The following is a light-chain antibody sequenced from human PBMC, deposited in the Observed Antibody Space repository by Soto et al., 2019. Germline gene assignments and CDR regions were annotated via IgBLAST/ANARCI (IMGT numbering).Light chain of an antibody. CDR1: QSVRNN. Sequence: EILMTQSPATLSVSPGERATLSCRASQSVRNNLAWYQQKPGQAPRLLIYYASTRATGIPARFSGSGSGTEFTLAISSLQAEDFAFYSCQQYNNWPPITFGQGTRLEIK. J-gene: IGKJ5*01. CDR3: QQYNNWPPIT. V-gene: IGKV3-15*01. CDR2: YAS.